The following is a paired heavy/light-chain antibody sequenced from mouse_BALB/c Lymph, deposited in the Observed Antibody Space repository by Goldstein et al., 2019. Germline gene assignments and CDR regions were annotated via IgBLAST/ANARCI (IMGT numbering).Heavy chain of an antibody. CDR1: GFTFSSYA. Sequence: EVMLVESGGGLVKPGGSLKLSCAASGFTFSSYAMSWVRQTPEKRLEWVATISSGGSYTYYPDSVKGRFTISRDNAKNTLYLQMSSLRSEDTAMYYCASRTGTGGYFDVWGAGTTVTVSS. CDR3: ASRTGTGGYFDV. V-gene: IGHV5-9-1*01. D-gene: IGHD4-1*01. CDR2: ISSGGSYT. J-gene: IGHJ1*01.
Light chain of an antibody. CDR2: STS. V-gene: IGKV4-80*01. CDR1: SSVSY. Sequence: QIVLTQSPAIMSASLGEEITLTCSASSSVSYMHWYQQKSGTSPKLLIYSTSNLASGVPSRFSGSGSGTFYSLTISSVEAEDAADYYCHQWSSYHTFGGGTKLEIK. CDR3: HQWSSYHT. J-gene: IGKJ2*01.